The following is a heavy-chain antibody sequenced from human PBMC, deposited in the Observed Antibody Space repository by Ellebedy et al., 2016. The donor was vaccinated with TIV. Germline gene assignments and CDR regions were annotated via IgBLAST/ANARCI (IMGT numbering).Heavy chain of an antibody. J-gene: IGHJ4*02. Sequence: GESLKISCAASGFTFSSYAMTWVRQAPGKGLEWVSGISGSGGRTYYANSVKGRFTTSRDNSKNTLYLQMISLRDEDTAVYYCAKDRNYDILTGYYGGPFDYWGQGTLVTVSS. CDR3: AKDRNYDILTGYYGGPFDY. V-gene: IGHV3-23*01. D-gene: IGHD3-9*01. CDR2: ISGSGGRT. CDR1: GFTFSSYA.